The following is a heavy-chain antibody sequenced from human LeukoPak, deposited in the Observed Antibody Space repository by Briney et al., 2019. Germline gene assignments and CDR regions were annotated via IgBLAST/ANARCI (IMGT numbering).Heavy chain of an antibody. Sequence: GGSLRLSRAASGFTFSSYAMHWVRQAPGKGLEYVSAISSNGGSTYYANSVKGRFTISRDNSKNTLYLQMGSLRAEDMAVYYCARAGYYDSSGDPAFDIWGQGTMVTVSS. J-gene: IGHJ3*02. CDR3: ARAGYYDSSGDPAFDI. D-gene: IGHD3-22*01. CDR1: GFTFSSYA. V-gene: IGHV3-64*01. CDR2: ISSNGGST.